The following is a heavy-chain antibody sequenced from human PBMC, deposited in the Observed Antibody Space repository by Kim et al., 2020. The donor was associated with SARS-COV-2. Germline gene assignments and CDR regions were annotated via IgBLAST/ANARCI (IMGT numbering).Heavy chain of an antibody. CDR2: IYPGDSDT. V-gene: IGHV5-51*01. J-gene: IGHJ5*02. CDR1: GYSFTSYW. D-gene: IGHD3-10*01. CDR3: AGLGDYYGSGSYLQFDP. Sequence: GESLKISCKGSGYSFTSYWIGWVRQMPGKGLEWMGIIYPGDSDTRYSPSFQGQVTISADKSISTAYLQWSSLKASDTAMYYCAGLGDYYGSGSYLQFDPWGQGTLVTVSS.